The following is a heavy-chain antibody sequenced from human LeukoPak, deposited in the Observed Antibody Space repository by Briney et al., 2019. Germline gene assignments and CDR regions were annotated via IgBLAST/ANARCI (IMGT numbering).Heavy chain of an antibody. J-gene: IGHJ4*02. Sequence: GGSLRLSCAASGFTFSSYAMSWVRQAPGKGLEWVSAISGSGGSTYYADSVKGRFTISRDNAKNSLYLQMNSLRAEDTAVYYCARETGGYCSGGSCYSGLDYWGQGTLVTVSS. CDR1: GFTFSSYA. CDR3: ARETGGYCSGGSCYSGLDY. D-gene: IGHD2-15*01. CDR2: ISGSGGST. V-gene: IGHV3-23*01.